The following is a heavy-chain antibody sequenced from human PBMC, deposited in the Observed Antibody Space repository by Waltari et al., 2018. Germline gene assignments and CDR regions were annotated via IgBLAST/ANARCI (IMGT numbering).Heavy chain of an antibody. CDR3: TRGSVRQFDY. CDR1: GFTFSGSA. V-gene: IGHV3-73*02. CDR2: IRSKANSYAT. Sequence: EVQLVESGGGLVQPGGSLKLSCAASGFTFSGSAMPWVRQASGKGLEWVGRIRSKANSYATAYAASVKGRFTISRDDSKNTAYLQMNSLKTEDTAVYYCTRGSVRQFDYWGQGTLVTVSS. J-gene: IGHJ4*02.